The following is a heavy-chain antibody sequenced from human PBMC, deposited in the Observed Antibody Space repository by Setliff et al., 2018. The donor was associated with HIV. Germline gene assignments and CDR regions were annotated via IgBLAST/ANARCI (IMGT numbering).Heavy chain of an antibody. V-gene: IGHV3-33*06. J-gene: IGHJ4*02. CDR3: AKTSNTGYLFCSDY. CDR1: GFTFSVYG. Sequence: GGSLRLSCEGSGFTFSVYGMHWVRQAPGKGLEWVAVLWYDGGKKYYADSVKGRFTISRDDSKNTLYLQMNSLGAEDTAVYYCAKTSNTGYLFCSDYWGQGTLVTVSS. CDR2: LWYDGGKK. D-gene: IGHD3-9*01.